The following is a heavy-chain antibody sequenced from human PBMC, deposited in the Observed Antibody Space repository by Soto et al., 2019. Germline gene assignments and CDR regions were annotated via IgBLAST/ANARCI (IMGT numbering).Heavy chain of an antibody. CDR2: IYPGDSDT. D-gene: IGHD3-10*01. CDR3: ARLPGVRGVFDGFNV. CDR1: GYSFAGYW. Sequence: GESLKISCKGSGYSFAGYWIGWVRQMPGKGLDWMGVIYPGDSDTRYSPSFHGQVTISADKSISTAYLQCSSLKASNPAMYFCARLPGVRGVFDGFNVWGQGTMVAVSS. V-gene: IGHV5-51*01. J-gene: IGHJ3*01.